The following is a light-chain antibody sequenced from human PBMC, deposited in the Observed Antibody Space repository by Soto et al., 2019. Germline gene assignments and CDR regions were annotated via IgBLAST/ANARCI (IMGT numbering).Light chain of an antibody. Sequence: QSVLTQPASVSGSPGQSTTISCTGTSSDVGGYDYVSWYQLHPGKAPKLMVFEVSNRPSGVSYRFSGSKSGNTASLTISGLQAEDEADYFCSSYSISTAYLFGTGTKVTAL. J-gene: IGLJ1*01. CDR1: SSDVGGYDY. CDR3: SSYSISTAYL. CDR2: EVS. V-gene: IGLV2-14*01.